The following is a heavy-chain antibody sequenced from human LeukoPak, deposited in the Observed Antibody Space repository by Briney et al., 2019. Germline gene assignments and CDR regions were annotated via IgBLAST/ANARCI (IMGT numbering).Heavy chain of an antibody. D-gene: IGHD2-2*01. CDR2: INAGNGNT. CDR3: ASAVPAAIVSRLDY. J-gene: IGHJ4*02. CDR1: GYTFTSYA. Sequence: EASVKVSCKASGYTFTSYAMHWVRQAPGQRLEWMGWINAGNGNTKYSQKFQGRVTITRDTSAGTAYMELSSLRSEDTAVYYCASAVPAAIVSRLDYWGQGTLVTVSS. V-gene: IGHV1-3*01.